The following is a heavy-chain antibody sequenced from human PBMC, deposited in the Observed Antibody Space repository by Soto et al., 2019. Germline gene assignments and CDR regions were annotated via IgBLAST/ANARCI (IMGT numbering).Heavy chain of an antibody. CDR1: GFTFGNSW. Sequence: GGTLRLSCAASGFTFGNSWMHCVRQAPGKGLEWVSRMNSDGSTTDYADSVKGRFTVSRDNAKYSLYLQMNSLRAEDPAVYYCATAEVEYWGPGTLVTVAS. J-gene: IGHJ4*02. CDR3: ATAEVEY. CDR2: MNSDGSTT. V-gene: IGHV3-74*01.